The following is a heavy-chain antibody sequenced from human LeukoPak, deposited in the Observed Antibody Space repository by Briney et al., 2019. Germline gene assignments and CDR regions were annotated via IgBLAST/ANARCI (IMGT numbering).Heavy chain of an antibody. CDR1: GFTVSSNY. V-gene: IGHV3-53*01. D-gene: IGHD2-15*01. J-gene: IGHJ4*02. Sequence: PGGSLRLSCAASGFTVSSNYMSWVRQAPGKGLEWVSVIYSSGSTYYADSVKGRFTISRDNSKNTLYLQMNSLRAADTAVYYCARDRGGPEGDWGQGTLVTVSS. CDR3: ARDRGGPEGD. CDR2: IYSSGST.